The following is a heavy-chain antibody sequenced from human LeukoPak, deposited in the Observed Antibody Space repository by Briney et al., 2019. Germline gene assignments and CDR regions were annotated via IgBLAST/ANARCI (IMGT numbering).Heavy chain of an antibody. J-gene: IGHJ6*03. V-gene: IGHV4-34*01. Sequence: SETLSLTCAVYGGSFSGYYWSWIRQPPGKGLEWIGEINHSGSTNYNPSLKSRVTISVDTSKNQFSLKLSSVTAADTAVYYCARGGRKYYYGSGSYYKSYYYYYMDVWAKGPRSPSP. CDR1: GGSFSGYY. CDR3: ARGGRKYYYGSGSYYKSYYYYYMDV. CDR2: INHSGST. D-gene: IGHD3-10*01.